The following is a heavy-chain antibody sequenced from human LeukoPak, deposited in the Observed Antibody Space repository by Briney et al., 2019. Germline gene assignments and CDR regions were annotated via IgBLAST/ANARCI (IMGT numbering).Heavy chain of an antibody. Sequence: GGSLRLSCEASGFTFSNYPMSWVRQAPGRGLEWVSVISESGEVTHYADAMKGRFTISRDNAKNTLNLQMNSLRAEDTAIYYCARDSSHYLGSSDYWGQGTLVTVSS. V-gene: IGHV3-23*01. J-gene: IGHJ4*02. CDR2: ISESGEVT. D-gene: IGHD6-6*01. CDR3: ARDSSHYLGSSDY. CDR1: GFTFSNYP.